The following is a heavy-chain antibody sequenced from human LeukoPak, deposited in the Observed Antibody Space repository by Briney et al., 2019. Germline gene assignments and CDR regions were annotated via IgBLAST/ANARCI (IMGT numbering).Heavy chain of an antibody. CDR2: IYYSGST. Sequence: PSETLSLTCTVSGGSISSYYWSWVRQPPGKGLEWIGYIYYSGSTNYNPSLKSRVTISVDTSKNQFSLKLSSVTAADTAVYYCARSLISGYRYYYYHMDVWGKGTTVTVSS. CDR1: GGSISSYY. CDR3: ARSLISGYRYYYYHMDV. J-gene: IGHJ6*03. D-gene: IGHD5-18*01. V-gene: IGHV4-59*01.